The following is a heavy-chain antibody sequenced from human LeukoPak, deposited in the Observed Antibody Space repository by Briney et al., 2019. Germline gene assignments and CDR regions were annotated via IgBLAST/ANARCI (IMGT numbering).Heavy chain of an antibody. V-gene: IGHV3-74*01. CDR2: TNSDGRTT. CDR3: ARGIRWLDY. D-gene: IGHD4-23*01. Sequence: PGGSLRLSCAASGFTFSSYWMHWVRQAPRKGLVWVSRTNSDGRTTRYADSAKGRFTISRDNAKNTLYLQVNSLRAEDTAVYYCARGIRWLDYWGQGSLVTVSS. J-gene: IGHJ4*02. CDR1: GFTFSSYW.